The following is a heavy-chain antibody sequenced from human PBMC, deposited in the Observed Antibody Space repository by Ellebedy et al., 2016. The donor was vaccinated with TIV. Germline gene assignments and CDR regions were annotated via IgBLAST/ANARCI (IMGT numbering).Heavy chain of an antibody. CDR1: GGSFSSFY. V-gene: IGHV4-34*01. J-gene: IGHJ4*02. CDR2: INHSGRT. Sequence: MPSETLSLTCAVHGGSFSSFYWSWLRQLQGQALEWIGEINHSGRTSYSPSLKSRVTISTDTSKNEFSLNLKSVTAAGSAVYFCARGWGYGSGSSHFDNWGQGTLVAVS. D-gene: IGHD3-10*01. CDR3: ARGWGYGSGSSHFDN.